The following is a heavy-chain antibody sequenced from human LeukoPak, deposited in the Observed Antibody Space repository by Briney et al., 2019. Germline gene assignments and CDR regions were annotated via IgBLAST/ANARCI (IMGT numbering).Heavy chain of an antibody. J-gene: IGHJ4*02. Sequence: PSETLSLTCTVSGGSISSYYWSWIRQPPGKGLEWIGYIYYTGSTNYNPSLKSRVTISVDTSKNQFSLKLSSVTAADTAVYYCARGNSGSYYGFDYWGQGTLVTVSS. CDR2: IYYTGST. D-gene: IGHD1-26*01. V-gene: IGHV4-59*01. CDR1: GGSISSYY. CDR3: ARGNSGSYYGFDY.